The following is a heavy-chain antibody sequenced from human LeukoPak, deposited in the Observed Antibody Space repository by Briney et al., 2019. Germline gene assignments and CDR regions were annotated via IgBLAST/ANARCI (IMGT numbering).Heavy chain of an antibody. CDR1: GFTFTIYG. CDR3: ARDDCSSTSCYPPRYYYMDV. CDR2: IRYDGSNK. J-gene: IGHJ6*03. V-gene: IGHV3-30*02. Sequence: GGSLRLSCAASGFTFTIYGMHWVRQAPGKGLDWVAFIRYDGSNKYYADSVKGRFTISRDNSKNTLYLQMNSLRAEDTAVYYCARDDCSSTSCYPPRYYYMDVWGKGTTVTVSS. D-gene: IGHD2-2*01.